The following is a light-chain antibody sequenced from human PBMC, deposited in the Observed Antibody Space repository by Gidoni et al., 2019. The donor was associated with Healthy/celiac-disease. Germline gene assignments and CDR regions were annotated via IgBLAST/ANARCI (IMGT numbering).Light chain of an antibody. CDR1: NIGSKS. CDR3: QVWDSSSDREV. Sequence: SYVLTQPPSVSVAPGKTARITCGGHNIGSKSVHWYQHKPGQAPVLVIYDDSDRPSGIPERFSGSNSGNTDTLTISRVEAGDEADYYCQVWDSSSDREVFGTGTKVTVL. J-gene: IGLJ1*01. V-gene: IGLV3-21*04. CDR2: DDS.